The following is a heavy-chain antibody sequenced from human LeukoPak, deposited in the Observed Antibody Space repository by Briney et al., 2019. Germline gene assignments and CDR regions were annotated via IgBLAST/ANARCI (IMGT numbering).Heavy chain of an antibody. D-gene: IGHD6-25*01. CDR3: ARDLSAAFDF. CDR1: GFPFSSYG. J-gene: IGHJ4*02. CDR2: LVYDARS. V-gene: IGHV3-33*02. Sequence: GGSLRLSCAASGFPFSSYGMHWVRQAPGKGLEWVARLVYDARSDYANSAKGRFSISRDDSKNTLFLDMSNLRVEDTALYYCARDLSAAFDFWGQGVLVTVSS.